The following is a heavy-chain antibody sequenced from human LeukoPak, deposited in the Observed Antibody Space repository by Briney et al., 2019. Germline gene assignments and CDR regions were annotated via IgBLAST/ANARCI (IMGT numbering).Heavy chain of an antibody. J-gene: IGHJ4*02. CDR2: ISSSSSYI. D-gene: IGHD1-1*01. CDR3: ARVGTTGTTGYFDY. Sequence: GGSLRLSCAASGFTFSSYSMNWVRQAPGKGLEWVSSISSSSSYIYYADSVKGRFTISRDNAENSLYLQMNSLRAEDTAVYYCARVGTTGTTGYFDYWGQGTLVTVSS. V-gene: IGHV3-21*01. CDR1: GFTFSSYS.